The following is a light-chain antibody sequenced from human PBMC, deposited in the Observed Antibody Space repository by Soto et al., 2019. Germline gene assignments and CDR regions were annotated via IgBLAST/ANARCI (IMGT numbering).Light chain of an antibody. CDR3: AVWDDKLRGRI. J-gene: IGLJ2*01. CDR2: GNN. Sequence: QSVLTQPPSASGTPGQRVTTSCSGSSSKIGSNTVNWYQQFPGAAPCFLISGNNVRPSGVPDRFSASRSGTSASLAISGLQSEDEADYYCAVWDDKLRGRIIGGGTKVTVL. CDR1: SSKIGSNT. V-gene: IGLV1-44*01.